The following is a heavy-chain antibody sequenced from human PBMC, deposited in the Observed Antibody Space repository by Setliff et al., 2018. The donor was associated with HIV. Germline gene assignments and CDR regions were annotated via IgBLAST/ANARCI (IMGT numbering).Heavy chain of an antibody. V-gene: IGHV4-39*01. CDR2: IFNDGRT. D-gene: IGHD3-10*01. J-gene: IGHJ4*02. CDR3: ARHFPSISLFFGDPGPFGR. CDR1: GGFISSSSYY. Sequence: SETLSLTCTVSGGFISSSSYYWGWIRQPPGKGLEWIGSIFNDGRTYYNPSLKSRITIPMDTSTNQFSLKLSSVTAADTAVYFCARHFPSISLFFGDPGPFGRWGQGALVTVSS.